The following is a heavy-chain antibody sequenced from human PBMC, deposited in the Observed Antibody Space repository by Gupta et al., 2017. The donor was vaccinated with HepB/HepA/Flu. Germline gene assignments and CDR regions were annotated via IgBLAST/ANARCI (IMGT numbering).Heavy chain of an antibody. J-gene: IGHJ4*02. D-gene: IGHD6-6*01. Sequence: EVHLVESGGGLVKPGGSLRLSCAASGFNFIDYSMNWLRQAPGKGLEWVSSISTSGKYKYFADSGKGRFTISRDNANNSLFLQMNSLRAEDTAVYFCARDGLKAARGGNFDAWGQGTLVTVSS. CDR1: GFNFIDYS. V-gene: IGHV3-21*01. CDR3: ARDGLKAARGGNFDA. CDR2: ISTSGKYK.